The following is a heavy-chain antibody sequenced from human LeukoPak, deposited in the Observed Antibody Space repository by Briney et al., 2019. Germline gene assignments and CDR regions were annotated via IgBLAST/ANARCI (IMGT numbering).Heavy chain of an antibody. D-gene: IGHD3-22*01. CDR3: ADSSGYLGDDVFDS. J-gene: IGHJ3*02. CDR1: GFSFSSSA. Sequence: QPGGSLRLSCAASGFSFSSSAMHWVRQAPGRGLEYVSAITNNGGYTYYANSVKGRFTISRDNSKNTLYLQMGSLRTEDTAVYYCADSSGYLGDDVFDSWGRGTLVTVSS. V-gene: IGHV3-64*01. CDR2: ITNNGGYT.